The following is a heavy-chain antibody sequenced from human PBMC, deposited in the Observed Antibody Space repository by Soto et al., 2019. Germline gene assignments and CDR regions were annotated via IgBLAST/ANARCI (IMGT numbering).Heavy chain of an antibody. CDR2: ISGGGETT. CDR1: GFTFSSYA. D-gene: IGHD3-10*01. CDR3: AFNSGSGSYYFDY. Sequence: GGSLRLSCAASGFTFSSYAMWWVRQAPGKGLECVSAISGGGETTYYADSVKGRFTISRDNSKNTLYLQMNSLRAEDTAVYYCAFNSGSGSYYFDYWGQGSLVTVSS. J-gene: IGHJ4*02. V-gene: IGHV3-23*01.